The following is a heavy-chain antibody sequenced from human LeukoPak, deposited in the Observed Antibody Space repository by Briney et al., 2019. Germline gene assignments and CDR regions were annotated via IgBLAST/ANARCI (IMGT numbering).Heavy chain of an antibody. CDR2: INHSGST. J-gene: IGHJ4*02. CDR1: GGSFSGYY. D-gene: IGHD6-13*01. CDR3: ARGLHSSSWYKGRGHFI. V-gene: IGHV4-34*01. Sequence: PSETLSLTCAVYGGSFSGYYWSWIRQPPGKGLEWIGEINHSGSTNYNPSLKSRVTISVDTSKNQFSLKLSSVTAADTAVYYCARGLHSSSWYKGRGHFIWGQGTLVTVSS.